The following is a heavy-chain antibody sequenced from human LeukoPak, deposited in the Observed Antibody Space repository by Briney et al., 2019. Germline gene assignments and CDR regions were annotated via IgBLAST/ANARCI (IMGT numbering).Heavy chain of an antibody. CDR2: LNEGGSRT. Sequence: GGSLRLSCAPSVFTSSRYWIHWVRQAPEKGLMWVSRLNEGGSRTIYADSVKGRFTISRDNAENTVYLQMNSLRDDDTAVYYCARGPPGFYGTDVWGQGTTVTVSS. V-gene: IGHV3-74*01. J-gene: IGHJ6*02. CDR1: VFTSSRYW. CDR3: ARGPPGFYGTDV. D-gene: IGHD1-14*01.